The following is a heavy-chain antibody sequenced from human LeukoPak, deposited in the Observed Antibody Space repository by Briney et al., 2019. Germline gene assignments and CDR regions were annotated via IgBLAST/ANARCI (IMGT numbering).Heavy chain of an antibody. CDR3: ARRDVDTAMGIFDY. CDR2: INHSGSI. Sequence: SETLSLTCAVYGGSLSDYYWSWIRQPPGKGLEWIGEINHSGSINYNPSLKSRVTTSVDTSKNQFSLKLSSVTAADTAVYYCARRDVDTAMGIFDYWGEGTLVTVSS. V-gene: IGHV4-34*01. J-gene: IGHJ4*02. D-gene: IGHD5-18*01. CDR1: GGSLSDYY.